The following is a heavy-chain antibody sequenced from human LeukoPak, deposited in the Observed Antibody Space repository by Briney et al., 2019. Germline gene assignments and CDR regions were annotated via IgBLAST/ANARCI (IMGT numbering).Heavy chain of an antibody. D-gene: IGHD6-19*01. V-gene: IGHV4-59*08. CDR3: ARPRSGSLYI. CDR2: IYYSGST. CDR1: GDSISSYY. Sequence: SETLSLTCTVSGDSISSYYWSWIRQPPGKGLEWIGFIYYSGSTYYNPSLKSRVTISVDTSKNQFSLRLSSLTAADTAVYYCARPRSGSLYIWGQGTMVTVSS. J-gene: IGHJ3*02.